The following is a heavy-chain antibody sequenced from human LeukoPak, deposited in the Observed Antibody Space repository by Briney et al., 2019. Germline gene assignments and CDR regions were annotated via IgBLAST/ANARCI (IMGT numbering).Heavy chain of an antibody. Sequence: PSQTLSLTCTVFGGSISSGGYYWSWIRQHPGKGLEWIGYIYYSGSTYYNPSLKSRVTISVDTSKNQFSLKLSSVTAADTAVYYCASTRITMVRGSFFFDYWGQGTLVTVSS. CDR1: GGSISSGGYY. J-gene: IGHJ4*02. V-gene: IGHV4-31*03. D-gene: IGHD3-10*01. CDR2: IYYSGST. CDR3: ASTRITMVRGSFFFDY.